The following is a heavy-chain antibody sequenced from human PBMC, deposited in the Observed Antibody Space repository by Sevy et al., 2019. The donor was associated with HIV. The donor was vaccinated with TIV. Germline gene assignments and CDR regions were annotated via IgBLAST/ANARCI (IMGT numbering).Heavy chain of an antibody. J-gene: IGHJ4*02. CDR2: ISTYNGNT. V-gene: IGHV1-18*01. Sequence: ASVKVSCKASGYTFTSYGSSWVRQAPGERLEWMGWISTYNGNTNYAQKLQGRVTMTTDTSTSTAYMELRSLRSDDTAVYYCARRSSSSTGKTFDYWGQGTLVTVSS. CDR3: ARRSSSSTGKTFDY. CDR1: GYTFTSYG. D-gene: IGHD6-6*01.